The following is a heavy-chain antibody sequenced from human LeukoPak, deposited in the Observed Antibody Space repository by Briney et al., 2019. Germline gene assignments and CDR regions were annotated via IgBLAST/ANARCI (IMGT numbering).Heavy chain of an antibody. CDR1: GGSISSSSYY. Sequence: SETLSLTCTVSGGSISSSSYYWGWIRQPPGKGLEWIAYISYSGSTNYNPSLKSRVTISIDTSKNQFSLKLSSVTAADTAVYYCARDGWPYYYYMDVWGKGTTVTVSS. CDR3: ARDGWPYYYYMDV. J-gene: IGHJ6*03. V-gene: IGHV4-61*01. D-gene: IGHD2-15*01. CDR2: ISYSGST.